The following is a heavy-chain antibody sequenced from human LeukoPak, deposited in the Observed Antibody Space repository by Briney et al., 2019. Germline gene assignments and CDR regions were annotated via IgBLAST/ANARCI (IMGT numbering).Heavy chain of an antibody. J-gene: IGHJ5*02. D-gene: IGHD7-27*01. V-gene: IGHV4-59*12. Sequence: SETLSLTCTVSGGSISSYYWSWIRQPPGKGLGWIGYIYYSGSTYYNPSLRSRVTISVDTSKNQFSLKLSSVTAADTAVYYCARAWGWGPKAWFDPWGQGTLVTVSS. CDR3: ARAWGWGPKAWFDP. CDR1: GGSISSYY. CDR2: IYYSGST.